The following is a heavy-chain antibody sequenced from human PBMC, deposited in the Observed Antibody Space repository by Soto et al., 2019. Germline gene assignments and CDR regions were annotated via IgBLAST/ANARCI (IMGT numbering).Heavy chain of an antibody. CDR3: AAGVAAAGIGGDYWGQGTLVTPFWSGYSDYYYGMDV. J-gene: IGHJ6*02. D-gene: IGHD3-3*01. V-gene: IGHV1-58*01. Sequence: SVKVSCKASGFTFTSSAVQWVRQARGQRLEWIGWIVVGSGNTNYAQKFQERVTITRDMSTSTAYMELSSLRSEDTAVYYCAAGVAAAGIGGDYWGQGTLVTPFWSGYSDYYYGMDVWGQGTTVTVSS. CDR1: GFTFTSSA. CDR2: IVVGSGNT.